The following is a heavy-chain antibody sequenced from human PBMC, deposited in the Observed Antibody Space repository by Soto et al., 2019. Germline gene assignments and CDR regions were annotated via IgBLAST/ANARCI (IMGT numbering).Heavy chain of an antibody. Sequence: QVQLVQSGAEEKKPWASVKVSCKASGYTFTSYAMHWGRQAPGQRLEWVGCTTGGNGNTKYSQKFQSIAPITRDISASTAYMELSSLRSEDTAVYYCARVSGWYPLDYWGQGTLVTVSS. J-gene: IGHJ4*02. V-gene: IGHV1-3*05. CDR3: ARVSGWYPLDY. CDR2: TTGGNGNT. D-gene: IGHD6-19*01. CDR1: GYTFTSYA.